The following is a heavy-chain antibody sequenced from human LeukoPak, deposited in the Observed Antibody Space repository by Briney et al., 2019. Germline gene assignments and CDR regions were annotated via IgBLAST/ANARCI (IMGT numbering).Heavy chain of an antibody. D-gene: IGHD3-22*01. CDR3: ARDYSSGYYHY. J-gene: IGHJ4*02. V-gene: IGHV4-39*07. Sequence: SETLSLTCTVSGGSISSSSYYWGWIRQPPGKGLEWIGSIYYSGSTYYNPSLKSRVTISVDTSKNQFSLKLSSVTAADTAVYYCARDYSSGYYHYWGQGTLVTVSS. CDR2: IYYSGST. CDR1: GGSISSSSYY.